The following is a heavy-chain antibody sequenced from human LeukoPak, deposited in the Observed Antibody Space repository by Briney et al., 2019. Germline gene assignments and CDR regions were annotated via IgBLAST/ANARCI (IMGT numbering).Heavy chain of an antibody. V-gene: IGHV4-59*01. CDR2: ICYSGGT. J-gene: IGHJ4*02. CDR3: ARDRYGYLEIDY. Sequence: PLETLSLTCTVSSGAISSDYWSWIRPPPGKGLEWIGYICYSGGTTYNPSLKSRVTISLDTSKNQFTLKLSSVTAADTAVYYCARDRYGYLEIDYWGQGTLVTVSS. D-gene: IGHD5-18*01. CDR1: SGAISSDY.